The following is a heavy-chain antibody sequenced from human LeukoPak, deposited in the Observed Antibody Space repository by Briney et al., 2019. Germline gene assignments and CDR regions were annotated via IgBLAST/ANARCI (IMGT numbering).Heavy chain of an antibody. CDR1: GYTFTSYY. Sequence: ASVKVSCKASGYTFTSYYMHWVQQAPGQGLEWMGIINPSGGSTSYAQKFQGRVTMTRDTSTSTVYMELSSLRSEDTAVYYCARENTYYDFWSGYSYYYYYMDVWGKGTTVTVSS. D-gene: IGHD3-3*01. V-gene: IGHV1-46*03. CDR2: INPSGGST. J-gene: IGHJ6*03. CDR3: ARENTYYDFWSGYSYYYYYMDV.